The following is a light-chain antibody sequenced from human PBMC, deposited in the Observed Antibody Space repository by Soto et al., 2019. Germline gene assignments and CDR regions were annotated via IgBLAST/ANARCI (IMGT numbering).Light chain of an antibody. J-gene: IGKJ1*01. CDR1: QSINAW. Sequence: IQMTQSPSTLSASVGDRVTLTCRASQSINAWLAWYQQKPGKAPKLLIYDASSLQSGVPSRFSGSGSGTEFTLTISGLQPDDFATYYCQEYNSWRGEWTFGQGTKVDIK. CDR3: QEYNSWRGEWT. CDR2: DAS. V-gene: IGKV1-5*01.